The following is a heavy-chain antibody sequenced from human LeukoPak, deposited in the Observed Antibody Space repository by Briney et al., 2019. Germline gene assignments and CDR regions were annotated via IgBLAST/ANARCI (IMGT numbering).Heavy chain of an antibody. CDR1: GFTFSSYW. V-gene: IGHV3-7*03. Sequence: GGSLRLSCAASGFTFSSYWMNWARQAPGKGLEWVASIKKDGSEKYYVDSMKGRFTISRDNAKNSLFLQMNSLRAEDTAIYYCTTDTWYSAGHWGQGTLVTVSS. D-gene: IGHD2-15*01. CDR2: IKKDGSEK. CDR3: TTDTWYSAGH. J-gene: IGHJ4*02.